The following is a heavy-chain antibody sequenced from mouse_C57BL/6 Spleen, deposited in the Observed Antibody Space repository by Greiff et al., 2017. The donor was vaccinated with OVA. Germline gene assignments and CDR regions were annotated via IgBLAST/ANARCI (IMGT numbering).Heavy chain of an antibody. V-gene: IGHV1-55*01. Sequence: QVQLQQPGAELVKPGASVKMSCKASGYTFTSYWITWVKQRPGQGLEWIGDIYPGSGSTNYNEKFKSKATLTVDTSSSTAYMQLSSLTSEDSAVYYSARERTIYDGFAYWGQGTLVTVSA. CDR3: ARERTIYDGFAY. D-gene: IGHD2-3*01. CDR2: IYPGSGST. CDR1: GYTFTSYW. J-gene: IGHJ3*01.